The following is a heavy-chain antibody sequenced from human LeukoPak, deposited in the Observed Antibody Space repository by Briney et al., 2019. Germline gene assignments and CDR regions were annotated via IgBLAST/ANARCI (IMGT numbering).Heavy chain of an antibody. CDR3: AKDSSAVAGPEGSFDI. CDR1: GFTFSSSA. CDR2: ISGSGGRT. V-gene: IGHV3-23*01. Sequence: PGGSLRLSCAASGFTFSSSALSWVRQAPGKGLEGVSAISGSGGRTYYADSVKGRFTISRDNSRNTLYLQMNSLRAEDTAVYYCAKDSSAVAGPEGSFDIWGQGTMVTVSS. D-gene: IGHD6-19*01. J-gene: IGHJ3*02.